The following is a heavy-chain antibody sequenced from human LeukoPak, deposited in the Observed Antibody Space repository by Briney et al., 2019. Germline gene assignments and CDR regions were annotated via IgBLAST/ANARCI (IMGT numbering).Heavy chain of an antibody. CDR1: GFPFSSYG. CDR2: ISYDGSNT. J-gene: IGHJ4*02. CDR3: AKSLFVVVPAAHPPFDY. D-gene: IGHD2-2*01. V-gene: IGHV3-30*18. Sequence: GGSLRLSCAASGFPFSSYGMHWVRQAPGKGLEWVAVISYDGSNTYYADTVKGRFTISRDNSKNTLYLQMSSLRAEDTAVYYCAKSLFVVVPAAHPPFDYWGQGTLVTVSS.